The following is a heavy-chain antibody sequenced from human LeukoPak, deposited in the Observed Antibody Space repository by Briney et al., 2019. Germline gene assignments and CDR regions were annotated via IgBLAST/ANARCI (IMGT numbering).Heavy chain of an antibody. CDR1: GGSISSSRYY. Sequence: SETLSLTCTVSGGSISSSRYYWGWIRQPPGKGLEWIGYIYTSGSTNYNPSLKSRVTISVDTSKNQFSLKLSSVTAADTAVYYCARQRYCSSTSCYTWFDPWGQGTLVTVSS. V-gene: IGHV4-61*05. D-gene: IGHD2-2*02. J-gene: IGHJ5*02. CDR3: ARQRYCSSTSCYTWFDP. CDR2: IYTSGST.